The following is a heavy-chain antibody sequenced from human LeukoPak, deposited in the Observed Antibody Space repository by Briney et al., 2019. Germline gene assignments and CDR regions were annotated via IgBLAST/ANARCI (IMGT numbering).Heavy chain of an antibody. CDR3: ARRSVAGTRFDY. CDR2: IYYSGST. CDR1: GASISSYY. J-gene: IGHJ4*02. Sequence: SETLSLTCTVSGASISSYYWSWIRQPPGKGLEWIGYIYYSGSTNYNPSPKSRVTISVDTPKNQFSLKLSSVTAADTAVYYCARRSVAGTRFDYWGQGTLVTVSS. V-gene: IGHV4-59*08. D-gene: IGHD6-19*01.